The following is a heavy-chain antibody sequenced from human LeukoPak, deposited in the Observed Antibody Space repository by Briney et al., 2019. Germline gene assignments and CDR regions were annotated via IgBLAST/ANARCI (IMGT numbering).Heavy chain of an antibody. J-gene: IGHJ4*02. Sequence: PGGSLRLSCAASGFTFSSYWMSWVRQAPGKGLEWVANIKQDGSEKYYVDSVKGRFTISRDNSKNTLYLQMSSLRAEDTAVYYCVKDPGSEEFDYWGQGTLVTVSS. CDR2: IKQDGSEK. CDR1: GFTFSSYW. CDR3: VKDPGSEEFDY. V-gene: IGHV3-7*01. D-gene: IGHD3-10*01.